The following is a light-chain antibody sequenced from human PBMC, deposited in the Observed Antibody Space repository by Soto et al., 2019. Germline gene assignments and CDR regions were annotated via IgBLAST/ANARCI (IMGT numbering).Light chain of an antibody. V-gene: IGLV1-51*01. J-gene: IGLJ1*01. CDR2: DNN. Sequence: QSVLTQPPSVSAAPGQTVTISCSGSSSNIGNNYVSWYQQLPGTAAKLLIYDNNKRPSGIPDRFSGSKSGTSATLGITGLQTGDEADYYCGTWDSSLSASYVFGTGTKLTVL. CDR1: SSNIGNNY. CDR3: GTWDSSLSASYV.